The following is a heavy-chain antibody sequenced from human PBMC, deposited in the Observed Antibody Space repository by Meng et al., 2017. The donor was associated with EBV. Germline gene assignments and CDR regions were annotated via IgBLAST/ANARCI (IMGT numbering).Heavy chain of an antibody. CDR1: GYTFTSYG. V-gene: IGHV1-18*01. D-gene: IGHD5-12*01. CDR2: ISAYNGNT. J-gene: IGHJ5*02. Sequence: VQLEHAGAEVKKPGSSVNVSCKASGYTFTSYGISWVRQAPGQGLEWMGWISAYNGNTNYAQKLQGRVTMTTDTSTSTAYMELRSLRSDDTAVYYCARETSGYDFNWFDPWGQGTLVTVSS. CDR3: ARETSGYDFNWFDP.